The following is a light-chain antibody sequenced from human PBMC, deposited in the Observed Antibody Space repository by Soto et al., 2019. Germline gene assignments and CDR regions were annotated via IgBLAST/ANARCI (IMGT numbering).Light chain of an antibody. CDR2: DAS. Sequence: EIVLTQSPATLSLSPGERATLSCRASQNVGGYLAWYQQKPGQAPRLLIYDASNRATGIPARFSGSGSGTDFSLPISRLEAEDLAVYYCQQRSTWPLTFGGGTKVEIK. V-gene: IGKV3-11*01. CDR1: QNVGGY. CDR3: QQRSTWPLT. J-gene: IGKJ4*01.